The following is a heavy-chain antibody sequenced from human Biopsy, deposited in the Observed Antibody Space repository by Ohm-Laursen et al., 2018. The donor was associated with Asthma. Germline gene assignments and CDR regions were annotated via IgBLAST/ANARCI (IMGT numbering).Heavy chain of an antibody. CDR1: GYTVTRYA. CDR3: ARMISYYDEMRDPFFDY. V-gene: IGHV7-4-1*02. D-gene: IGHD3-16*01. J-gene: IGHJ4*02. Sequence: ASVKVSCKASGYTVTRYAINRVRQAPGQGLEWMGWINTNTGNPTYAQGFTGRFVFSLDTSVNTAHLRISSLKAEDTAVYFCARMISYYDEMRDPFFDYWGQGTLVTVSS. CDR2: INTNTGNP.